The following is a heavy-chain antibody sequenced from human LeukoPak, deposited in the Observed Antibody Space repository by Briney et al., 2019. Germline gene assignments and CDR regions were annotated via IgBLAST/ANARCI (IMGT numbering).Heavy chain of an antibody. Sequence: GSLRLSCATSGFTFSSNWMSWVRQAPGKGLEWVSAISGSGGSTYYADSVKGRFTISRDNSKNTLYLQMNSLRAEDTAVYYCAKDWGTTVTTCDYWGQGTLVTVSS. CDR3: AKDWGTTVTTCDY. CDR2: ISGSGGST. D-gene: IGHD4-17*01. V-gene: IGHV3-23*01. J-gene: IGHJ4*02. CDR1: GFTFSSNW.